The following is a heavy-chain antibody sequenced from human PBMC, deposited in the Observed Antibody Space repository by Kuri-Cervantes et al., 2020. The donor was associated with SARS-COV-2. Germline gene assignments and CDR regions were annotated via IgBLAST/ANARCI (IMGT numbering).Heavy chain of an antibody. D-gene: IGHD5-18*01. Sequence: SETLSLTCTVSGGSTNNYYWSWIRQPPGKGLEWIGYIYDSANTNYNTSLRSRVTMSVDTSKNQVSLKLTSVTAADTAVYFCARVGVRSYGVLDYWGQGTLVTVSS. J-gene: IGHJ4*02. CDR1: GGSTNNYY. V-gene: IGHV4-59*01. CDR2: IYDSANT. CDR3: ARVGVRSYGVLDY.